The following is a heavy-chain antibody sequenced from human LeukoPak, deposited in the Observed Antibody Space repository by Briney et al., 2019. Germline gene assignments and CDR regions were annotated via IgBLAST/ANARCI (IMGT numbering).Heavy chain of an antibody. CDR2: IRSKVNSYAT. D-gene: IGHD4/OR15-4a*01. Sequence: GGSLRLSCAASGFTFSGSAMHWVRQASGKGLEWVGRIRSKVNSYATAYAASVKGRFTISRDDSKNTAYLQMNSLKTEDTAVYYCTSALTSYWYYWGQGTLVTVSS. CDR1: GFTFSGSA. J-gene: IGHJ4*02. CDR3: TSALTSYWYY. V-gene: IGHV3-73*01.